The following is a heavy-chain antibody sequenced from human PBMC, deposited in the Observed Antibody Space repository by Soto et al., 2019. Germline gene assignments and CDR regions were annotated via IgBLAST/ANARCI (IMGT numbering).Heavy chain of an antibody. V-gene: IGHV4-59*01. CDR1: GGSISSYY. CDR3: ARGPLATGEFDY. J-gene: IGHJ4*02. Sequence: WEALSLTCTVSGGSISSYYWSWIRQPPGKGLEWIGYIYYSGSTNYNPSLKSRVTISVDTSKNQFSLKLSSVTAADTAVYYCARGPLATGEFDYWGQGTLVTVSS. CDR2: IYYSGST. D-gene: IGHD3-10*01.